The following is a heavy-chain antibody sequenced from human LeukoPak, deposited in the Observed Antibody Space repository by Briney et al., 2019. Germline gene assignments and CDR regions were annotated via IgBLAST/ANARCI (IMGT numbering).Heavy chain of an antibody. Sequence: PSETLSLTCTVSGGSISSGSYYWSWIRQPAGKGLEWIGLIYTSGSTNYNPSLKSRVTISVDTSKNQFSLKLSSVTAADTAVYYCARHTHSRRGSGWYSWFDPWGQGTLVTVSS. CDR3: ARHTHSRRGSGWYSWFDP. CDR2: IYTSGST. J-gene: IGHJ5*02. D-gene: IGHD6-19*01. CDR1: GGSISSGSYY. V-gene: IGHV4-61*02.